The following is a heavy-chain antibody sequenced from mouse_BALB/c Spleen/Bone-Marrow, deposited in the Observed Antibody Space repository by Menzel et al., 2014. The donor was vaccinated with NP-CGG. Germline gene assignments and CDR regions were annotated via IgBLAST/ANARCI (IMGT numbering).Heavy chain of an antibody. J-gene: IGHJ2*01. CDR3: ARELYYFDY. Sequence: EVMLVESGPGLVKPSQTVSLPCTVTGISITTGNYRWSWIRQFPGNKLEWIGYICYSGTITYNPSLTSRTTITRDTSKNQFFLEMNSLTAEDTATYYCARELYYFDYWGQGTTLTVSS. CDR1: GISITTGNYR. CDR2: ICYSGTI. V-gene: IGHV3-5*02.